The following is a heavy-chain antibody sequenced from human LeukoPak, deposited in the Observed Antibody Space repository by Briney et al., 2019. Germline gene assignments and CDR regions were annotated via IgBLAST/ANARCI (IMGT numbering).Heavy chain of an antibody. Sequence: GGSLRLSCAASGFTFSSYWMHWVRQAPGKELVWVSRINSDGSSTSYADPVKGRFTISRDNAKNTLYLQMNSLRAEDTAVYYCARAKPYSSSSLDYWGQGTLVTVSS. V-gene: IGHV3-74*01. CDR3: ARAKPYSSSSLDY. CDR1: GFTFSSYW. J-gene: IGHJ4*02. D-gene: IGHD6-6*01. CDR2: INSDGSST.